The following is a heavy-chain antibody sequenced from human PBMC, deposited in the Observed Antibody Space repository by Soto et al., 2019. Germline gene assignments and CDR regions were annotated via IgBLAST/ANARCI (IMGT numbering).Heavy chain of an antibody. J-gene: IGHJ3*01. Sequence: EVQLLESGGGLVRPGGSLRLSCAASGFTFYNYAMNWVRQAPGKGLEWVSTISGGGDGTYYADSVKGRFTISRDNSRNTVYLQINSLRAEDTAVYYCAKKGLGSVATYCTTGACHYAVDVWGEGTVVTVSS. D-gene: IGHD2-8*01. V-gene: IGHV3-23*01. CDR2: ISGGGDGT. CDR3: AKKGLGSVATYCTTGACHYAVDV. CDR1: GFTFYNYA.